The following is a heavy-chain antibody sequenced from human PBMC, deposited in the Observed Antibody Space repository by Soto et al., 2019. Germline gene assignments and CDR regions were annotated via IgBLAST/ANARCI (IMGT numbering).Heavy chain of an antibody. CDR3: ARAYCSGGSCYEPIFDY. V-gene: IGHV4-31*03. J-gene: IGHJ4*02. Sequence: QVQLQESGPGLVKPSQTLSLTCTVSGGSISSGGYYWSWIRQHPGKGLEWIGYIYYSGSTYYNPSLKSRVTISVDTSKNQFSLKLSSVTAADTAVYYCARAYCSGGSCYEPIFDYWGQGTLVTVSS. CDR1: GGSISSGGYY. D-gene: IGHD2-15*01. CDR2: IYYSGST.